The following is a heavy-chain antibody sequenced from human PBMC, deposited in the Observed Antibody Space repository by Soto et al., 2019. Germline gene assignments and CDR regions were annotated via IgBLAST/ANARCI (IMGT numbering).Heavy chain of an antibody. CDR3: ARDGDCSGVSCYSRGGYFDY. Sequence: QVQLVESGGGVVQPGRSLRLSSAAYGFTFSSYAMHWVRQAPGKGLEWVAVISYDGSNKYYADSVKGRFTISRDNSKNTLYLLMNSLRAEDTAVYYCARDGDCSGVSCYSRGGYFDYWGQGTLVTVSS. CDR2: ISYDGSNK. V-gene: IGHV3-30-3*01. D-gene: IGHD2-15*01. CDR1: GFTFSSYA. J-gene: IGHJ4*02.